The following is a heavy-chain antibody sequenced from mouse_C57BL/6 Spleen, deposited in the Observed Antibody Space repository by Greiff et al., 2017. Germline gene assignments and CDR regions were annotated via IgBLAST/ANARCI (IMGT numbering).Heavy chain of an antibody. CDR1: GYPFTSYW. CDR3: ARSRGLLYCDY. Sequence: QVQLQQPGAELVMPGASVKLSCKASGYPFTSYWMHWVKQRPGQGLEWIGEIDPSDSYTNYNQKFKGKSTLTVDKSSSTAYMQLSSLTSEDSAVYYCARSRGLLYCDYWGQGTTLTVSS. CDR2: IDPSDSYT. D-gene: IGHD1-1*01. J-gene: IGHJ2*01. V-gene: IGHV1-69*01.